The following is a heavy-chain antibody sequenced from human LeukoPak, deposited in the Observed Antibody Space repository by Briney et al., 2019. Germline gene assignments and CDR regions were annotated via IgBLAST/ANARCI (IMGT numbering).Heavy chain of an antibody. V-gene: IGHV1-69*04. Sequence: SVKVSCKASGGTFSSYAISWVRQAPGQGLEWMGRIIPILGIANYAQKFQGRVTITADKSTSTAYMELSSLRSEDTAVYYCARVDGSYLLDYWGQGTLVTVSS. CDR2: IIPILGIA. J-gene: IGHJ4*02. D-gene: IGHD1-26*01. CDR3: ARVDGSYLLDY. CDR1: GGTFSSYA.